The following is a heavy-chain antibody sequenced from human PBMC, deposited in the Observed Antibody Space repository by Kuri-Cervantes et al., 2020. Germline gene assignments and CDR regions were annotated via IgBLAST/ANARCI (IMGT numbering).Heavy chain of an antibody. Sequence: ASVKVSCKASGYTFTGYYMHWVRQAPGQGLEWMGWINPNSGGTNYAQKFQGRVTMTRDTPISTAYMELSRLRSDDTAVYYCARDRGVIPLIDYWGQGTLVTVSS. J-gene: IGHJ4*02. CDR1: GYTFTGYY. D-gene: IGHD3-10*01. CDR3: ARDRGVIPLIDY. CDR2: INPNSGGT. V-gene: IGHV1-2*02.